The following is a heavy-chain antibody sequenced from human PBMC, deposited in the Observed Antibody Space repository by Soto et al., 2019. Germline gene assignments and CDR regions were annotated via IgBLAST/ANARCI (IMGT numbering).Heavy chain of an antibody. J-gene: IGHJ6*02. Sequence: PSETLSLTCAVYGGSFSGYYWSWIRQPPGKGLEWIGEINHSGSTNYNPSLKSRVTISVDTSKNQFSLKLSSVTAADTAVYSCARGPSSTDYDFWSGYYTVRSQPKNYYGMDVWGQGTTVTVSS. CDR3: ARGPSSTDYDFWSGYYTVRSQPKNYYGMDV. CDR1: GGSFSGYY. V-gene: IGHV4-34*01. CDR2: INHSGST. D-gene: IGHD3-3*01.